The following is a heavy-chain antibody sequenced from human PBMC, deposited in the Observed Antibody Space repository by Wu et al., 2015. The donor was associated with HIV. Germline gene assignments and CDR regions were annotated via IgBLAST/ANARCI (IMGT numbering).Heavy chain of an antibody. D-gene: IGHD3-16*01. CDR1: GGTFSNYA. J-gene: IGHJ4*02. V-gene: IGHV1-69*05. CDR3: ARAPWGRVDDGRLESLFFDY. Sequence: QVQLVQSGAEVKKPGSSVKVSCKASGGTFSNYAISWVRQAPGQGLEWMGGIIPIFGTPNYAQKFQGRVTITTDESTSTAYMELSSLRSEDTAVYYCARAPWGRVDDGRLESLFFDYWGQGTLGHRLL. CDR2: IIPIFGTP.